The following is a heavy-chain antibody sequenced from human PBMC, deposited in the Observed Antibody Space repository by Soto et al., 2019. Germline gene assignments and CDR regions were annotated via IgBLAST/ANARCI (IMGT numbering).Heavy chain of an antibody. J-gene: IGHJ6*02. CDR3: ARRYCISTSCHYYGMDV. V-gene: IGHV1-69*13. Sequence: ASVKVSCKASGGTFSTYTVSWVRQAPGQGLEWMGGIIPIFRTANYAQKIQGRVTVTADESTSTAYMELSSLRSEDTAVYYCARRYCISTSCHYYGMDVWGQGTTVTVSS. CDR2: IIPIFRTA. D-gene: IGHD2-2*01. CDR1: GGTFSTYT.